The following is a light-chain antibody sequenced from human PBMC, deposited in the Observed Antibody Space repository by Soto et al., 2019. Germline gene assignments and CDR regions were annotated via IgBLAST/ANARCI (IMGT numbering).Light chain of an antibody. CDR3: HQYGSSWT. CDR1: QSVTSN. Sequence: EIAMTQSPAPLSVSPGERATLSCRASQSVTSNLAWYQQKPGQAPRTLIYGISNRATGIPDRFSGSGSGTDFTLTISRLEPEDFAVYYCHQYGSSWTFGQGTKVDIK. V-gene: IGKV3-20*01. J-gene: IGKJ1*01. CDR2: GIS.